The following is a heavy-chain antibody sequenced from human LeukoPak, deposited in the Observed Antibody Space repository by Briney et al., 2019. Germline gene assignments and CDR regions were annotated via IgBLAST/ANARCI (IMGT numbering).Heavy chain of an antibody. V-gene: IGHV3-30*02. CDR2: IRCDGSDT. CDR1: GFTFSTYG. Sequence: GGSLRLSCAASGFTFSTYGMHWVRQAPGKGLEWVAFIRCDGSDTYCADSVRGRFTISGDNSKNTLYLQTNRLRAEDTAVYYCATYYRPDYWGQGTLVTVSS. D-gene: IGHD2-21*01. CDR3: ATYYRPDY. J-gene: IGHJ4*02.